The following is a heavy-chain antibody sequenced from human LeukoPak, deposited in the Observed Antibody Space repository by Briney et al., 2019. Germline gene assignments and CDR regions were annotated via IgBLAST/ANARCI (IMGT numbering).Heavy chain of an antibody. CDR3: ARDPGTGDD. CDR1: GGSISSSSYY. CDR2: IYYSGST. D-gene: IGHD7-27*01. J-gene: IGHJ4*02. Sequence: PSETLSLTCTVPGGSISSSSYYWGWIRQPPGKGLEWIGSIYYSGSTYYNPSLKSRVTISVDTSKNQFSLKLSSVTAADTAVYYWARDPGTGDDWGQGTLVTGSS. V-gene: IGHV4-39*07.